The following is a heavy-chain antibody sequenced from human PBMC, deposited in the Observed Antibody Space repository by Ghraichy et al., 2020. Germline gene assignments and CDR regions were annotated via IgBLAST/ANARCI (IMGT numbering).Heavy chain of an antibody. CDR2: ISGSGGST. CDR1: GFTFSSYA. Sequence: GGSLRLSCAASGFTFSSYAMSWVRQAPGKGLEWVSAISGSGGSTYYADSVKGRFTISRDNSKNTLYLQMNSLRAEDTAVYYCAKGVGQWPYYGMDVWGQGTTVTVSS. V-gene: IGHV3-23*01. CDR3: AKGVGQWPYYGMDV. D-gene: IGHD6-19*01. J-gene: IGHJ6*02.